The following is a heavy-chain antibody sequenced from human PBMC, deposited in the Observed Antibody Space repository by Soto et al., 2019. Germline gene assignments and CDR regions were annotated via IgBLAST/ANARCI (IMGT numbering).Heavy chain of an antibody. CDR2: IYYSGST. CDR1: GGSISSYY. Sequence: SETLSLTCTVSGGSISSYYWSWIRQPPGKGLEWIGYIYYSGSTNYNPSLKSRVTISVDTSKNQFSLKLSSVTAADTAVYYCARGRITGTSDKYYYYYMDVWGKGTTVTVSS. J-gene: IGHJ6*03. CDR3: ARGRITGTSDKYYYYYMDV. D-gene: IGHD1-20*01. V-gene: IGHV4-59*01.